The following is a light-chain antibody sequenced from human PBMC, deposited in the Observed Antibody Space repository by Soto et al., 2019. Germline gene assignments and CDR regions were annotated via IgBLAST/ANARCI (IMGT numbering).Light chain of an antibody. V-gene: IGLV1-40*01. CDR3: QSYDSSLSAHVV. CDR1: SSNIGAGYD. CDR2: GNS. Sequence: QSVLTQPPSVSGAPGQRATISCTGSSSNIGAGYDVHWYQQLPGTAPKLLIYGNSNRPSGVPDRFSGSKSGTSASLAITGLQAEDEADYYCQSYDSSLSAHVVFGGGTKVTVL. J-gene: IGLJ2*01.